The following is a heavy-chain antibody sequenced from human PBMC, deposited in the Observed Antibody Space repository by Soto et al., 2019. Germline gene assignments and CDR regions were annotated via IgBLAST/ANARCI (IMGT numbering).Heavy chain of an antibody. V-gene: IGHV1-69*01. Sequence: QVQLVQSGAAVKKPGSSVKVSCKASGGTFSRFAFTWVRQAPGQGLEWMGRFIPVFGAANYALKFQGRVSINADESTNTDYRQLRSLKSEDTAVYYCAGCAKRFYARNQLFITPLAIYLGQGAMVSVSS. CDR3: AGCAKRFYARNQLFITPLAIY. D-gene: IGHD3-22*01. CDR1: GGTFSRFA. J-gene: IGHJ4*02. CDR2: FIPVFGAA.